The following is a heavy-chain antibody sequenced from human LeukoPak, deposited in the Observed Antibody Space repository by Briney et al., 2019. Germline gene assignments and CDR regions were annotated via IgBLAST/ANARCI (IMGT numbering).Heavy chain of an antibody. D-gene: IGHD3-22*01. CDR1: GGSISSGDYY. CDR3: ARTDSSGYYGAY. V-gene: IGHV4-30-4*01. Sequence: SQTLSLTCAVSGGSISSGDYYWSRIRQPPGKGLEWIGYIYYSGSTYYNPSLKSRLTMSVDRSNSLCSLKLSSVTAADTAVYYCARTDSSGYYGAYWGQGTLVTVSS. CDR2: IYYSGST. J-gene: IGHJ4*02.